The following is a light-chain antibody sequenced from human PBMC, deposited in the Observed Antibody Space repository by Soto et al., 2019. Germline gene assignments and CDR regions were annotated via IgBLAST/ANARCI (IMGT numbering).Light chain of an antibody. Sequence: QSVLTQPASVSGSPGQSITISCTGTSSDVGGYNYVSWYQQHPGKAPKLMIYDVSNRLSGVSNRFSGSRSGNTASLTISGLQAEDEADYYCTSYTSSANYVFGTGTKVTVL. CDR3: TSYTSSANYV. CDR1: SSDVGGYNY. J-gene: IGLJ1*01. CDR2: DVS. V-gene: IGLV2-14*01.